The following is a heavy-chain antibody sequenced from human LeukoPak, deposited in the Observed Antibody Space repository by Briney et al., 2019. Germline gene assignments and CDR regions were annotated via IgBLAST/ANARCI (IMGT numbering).Heavy chain of an antibody. D-gene: IGHD3-10*01. V-gene: IGHV3-30*03. Sequence: GGSLRLSCAASGFTFSSYGMHWVRQAPGKGLEWVAVISYDGSNKYYADSVKGRFTISRDNSKNTLYLQMNSLRAEDTAVYYCARDRGGDGDNGYFHYGPEAFDIWGQGTMVTVSS. CDR3: ARDRGGDGDNGYFHYGPEAFDI. J-gene: IGHJ3*02. CDR1: GFTFSSYG. CDR2: ISYDGSNK.